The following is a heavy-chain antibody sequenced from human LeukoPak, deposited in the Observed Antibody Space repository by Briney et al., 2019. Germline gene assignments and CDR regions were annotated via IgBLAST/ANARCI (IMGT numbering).Heavy chain of an antibody. D-gene: IGHD5-12*01. CDR1: GYTFTSYD. CDR2: MNPNSGNT. V-gene: IGHV1-8*01. CDR3: ATDGGYHSGDY. J-gene: IGHJ4*02. Sequence: GASVKVSCEASGYTFTSYDINWVRQATGRGLEWMGWMNPNSGNTGYAQKFQGRVTMTTDTSTSTAYMELRSLRSDDTAVYYCATDGGYHSGDYWGQGTLVTVSS.